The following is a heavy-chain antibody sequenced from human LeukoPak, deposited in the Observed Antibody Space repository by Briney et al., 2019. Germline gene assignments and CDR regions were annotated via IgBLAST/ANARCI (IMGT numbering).Heavy chain of an antibody. J-gene: IGHJ6*02. D-gene: IGHD1-26*01. CDR2: IKSKTDGGTT. CDR3: TTDRRELRPAYYYYGMDV. CDR1: GFTFSNAW. V-gene: IGHV3-15*01. Sequence: VGALRLSCAASGFTFSNAWMSGVRQAPGKGREWGGRIKSKTDGGTTDYAAPVKGRFTISRDDSKNTLYLQMNSLKTEDTAVYYCTTDRRELRPAYYYYGMDVWGQGTTVTVSS.